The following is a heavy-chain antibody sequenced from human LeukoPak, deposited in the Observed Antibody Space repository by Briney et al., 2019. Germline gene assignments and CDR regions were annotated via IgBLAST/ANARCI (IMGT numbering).Heavy chain of an antibody. Sequence: SETLSLTCTVSGYSISSGYFWGWIRQPPGKGLEWIGYIYYSGSTNYNPSLKSRVTISVDTSKNQFSLKLSSVTAADTAVYYCARDLRTYCSGGSCYSEDWFDPWGQGTLVTVSS. V-gene: IGHV4-61*01. J-gene: IGHJ5*02. CDR2: IYYSGST. CDR1: GYSISSGYF. D-gene: IGHD2-15*01. CDR3: ARDLRTYCSGGSCYSEDWFDP.